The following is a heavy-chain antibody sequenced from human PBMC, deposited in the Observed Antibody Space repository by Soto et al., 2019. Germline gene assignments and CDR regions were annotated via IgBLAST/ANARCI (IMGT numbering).Heavy chain of an antibody. CDR3: ARGPSLEWLLYGSVYYYYGMDV. Sequence: GASVKVSCKASGYTFTSYDMHWVRQAPGQGLEWMGIINPSGGSTSYAQKFQGRVTMTRDTSTSTVYMELSSLRSEDTAVYYCARGPSLEWLLYGSVYYYYGMDVWGQGTTVTVSS. J-gene: IGHJ6*02. D-gene: IGHD3-3*01. V-gene: IGHV1-46*01. CDR2: INPSGGST. CDR1: GYTFTSYD.